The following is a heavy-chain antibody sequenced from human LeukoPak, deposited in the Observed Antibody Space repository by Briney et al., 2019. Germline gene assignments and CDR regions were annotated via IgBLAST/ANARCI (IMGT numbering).Heavy chain of an antibody. V-gene: IGHV4-59*01. J-gene: IGHJ6*03. CDR2: IFHSGST. D-gene: IGHD1-14*01. Sequence: SETLSLTCTVSGGSISTYYWSWIRQPPGKRLEWIGYIFHSGSTNYNPSLKSRVTISVDTSKNQFSLKLSSVTAADTAVYYCARARYYYYYYMDVWGKGTTVTVSS. CDR3: ARARYYYYYYMDV. CDR1: GGSISTYY.